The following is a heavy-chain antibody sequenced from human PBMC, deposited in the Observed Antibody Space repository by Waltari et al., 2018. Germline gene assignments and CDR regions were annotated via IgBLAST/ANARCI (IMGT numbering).Heavy chain of an antibody. V-gene: IGHV4-4*07. D-gene: IGHD3-16*01. CDR2: VYTPGTT. CDR1: GVSISDYY. J-gene: IGHJ1*01. Sequence: QVQLQESGPRLVEPWETLSLTCRISGVSISDYYWSWIRQPAVKGLDFIGRVYTPGTTDYNPSLRSRATVSVDKSKNHFSLSLTSVTAADTAIYYCARGYSDDGGEYFQHWGQGTLVSVSS. CDR3: ARGYSDDGGEYFQH.